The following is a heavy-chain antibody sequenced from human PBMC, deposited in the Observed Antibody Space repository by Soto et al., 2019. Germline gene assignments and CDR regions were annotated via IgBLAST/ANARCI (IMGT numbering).Heavy chain of an antibody. Sequence: EVQLVESGGGLVKPGGSLRLSCAASGFTFSSYSMNWVRQAPGKGLEWVSSISSSSSYIYYADSVKGRCTISRDNAKNSLYLQMNSLRAEDTAVYYCARDTALAYYDFWCGLGAFDIWGQGTMVTVSS. CDR2: ISSSSSYI. CDR3: ARDTALAYYDFWCGLGAFDI. J-gene: IGHJ3*02. CDR1: GFTFSSYS. D-gene: IGHD3-3*01. V-gene: IGHV3-21*01.